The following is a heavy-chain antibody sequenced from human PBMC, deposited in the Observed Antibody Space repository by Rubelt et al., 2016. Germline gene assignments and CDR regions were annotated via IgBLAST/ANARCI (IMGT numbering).Heavy chain of an antibody. CDR3: ARSVVVGGTVYYYYGMDV. CDR1: GGSFSGYY. V-gene: IGHV4-34*01. D-gene: IGHD2-15*01. Sequence: QVQLQQWGAGLLKPSETLSLTCAVYGGSFSGYYWSWIRQPPGKGLEWIGEINHSGSTNYNPSLKSRVTISVDTSKNQFSLKLRLGTAAETAVYYCARSVVVGGTVYYYYGMDVWGQGTTVTVSS. CDR2: INHSGST. J-gene: IGHJ6*02.